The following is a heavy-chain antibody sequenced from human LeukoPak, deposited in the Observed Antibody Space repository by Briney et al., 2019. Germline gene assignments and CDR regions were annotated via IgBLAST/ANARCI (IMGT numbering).Heavy chain of an antibody. J-gene: IGHJ4*02. D-gene: IGHD2-15*01. V-gene: IGHV3-7*01. CDR1: GFSFSAYW. Sequence: GGSLRLSCAASGFSFSAYWMTWVRQPPGTGLEWVANINPAGTETYYVDPVKGRFTVSRDNAKNLLYLQMNSLRAEGTAVYHCARFGYVAAVDVWGQGTLVTVSS. CDR3: ARFGYVAAVDV. CDR2: INPAGTET.